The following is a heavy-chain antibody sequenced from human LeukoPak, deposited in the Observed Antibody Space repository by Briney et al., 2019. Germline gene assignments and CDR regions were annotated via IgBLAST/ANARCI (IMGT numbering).Heavy chain of an antibody. CDR1: GGSISRYY. CDR2: IYDSGST. CDR3: ARHGSSRSPFYP. D-gene: IGHD6-13*01. J-gene: IGHJ5*02. Sequence: SETLSLTCTVSGGSISRYYWSWIRQPPGKGLEWIGYIYDSGSTNFDPSLKSRVTISVDTSKNQFSLKLSSVTAADTAVYYCARHGSSRSPFYPWGQGTLVIVSS. V-gene: IGHV4-59*08.